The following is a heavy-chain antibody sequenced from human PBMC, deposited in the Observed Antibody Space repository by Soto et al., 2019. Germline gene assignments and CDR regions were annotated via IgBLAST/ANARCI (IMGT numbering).Heavy chain of an antibody. CDR3: ANTVRAWKQPEFDY. D-gene: IGHD6-13*01. V-gene: IGHV3-23*01. CDR1: GFTFSSYA. J-gene: IGHJ4*02. Sequence: EVQLLESGGGLVQPGGSLRLSCAASGFTFSSYAMSWVRQAPGKGLEWVSGVSGSGGSTYYADSVKGLFTISRDNAKNTLYLQTNSLRAEDTAVYSCANTVRAWKQPEFDYWGQGTLVTVSS. CDR2: VSGSGGST.